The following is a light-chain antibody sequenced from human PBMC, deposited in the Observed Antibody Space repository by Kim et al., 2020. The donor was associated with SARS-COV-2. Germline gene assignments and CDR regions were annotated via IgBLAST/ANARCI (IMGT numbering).Light chain of an antibody. V-gene: IGLV3-1*01. CDR1: RLGHKY. CDR2: QDT. Sequence: SVSPGQTATITCSGDRLGHKYVCWYRNKPGQSPDVVIYQDTKRPSGIPERFSGSNSGNTATLTISGTQGVDEADYYCQVWDSTTTVFGGGTQLTVL. CDR3: QVWDSTTTV. J-gene: IGLJ2*01.